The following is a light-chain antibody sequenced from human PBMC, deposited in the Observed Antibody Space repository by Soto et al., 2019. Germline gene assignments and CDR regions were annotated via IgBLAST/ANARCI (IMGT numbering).Light chain of an antibody. CDR2: GAS. Sequence: EIVLTQSPGTLSLSPGEGATLSCRASQSVSSTYLAWYQQKPGQAPRLLIYGASSRATGVPARFSGTGSETDFTLTISGLQPDDFATYYCQQYNSYPETFGQGTKVDIK. CDR1: QSVSSTY. V-gene: IGKV3-20*01. J-gene: IGKJ1*01. CDR3: QQYNSYPET.